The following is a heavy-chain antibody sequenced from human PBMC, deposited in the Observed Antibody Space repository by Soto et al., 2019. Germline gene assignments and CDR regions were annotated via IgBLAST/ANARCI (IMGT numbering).Heavy chain of an antibody. J-gene: IGHJ4*02. D-gene: IGHD2-15*01. CDR1: GFTFSTYA. CDR2: ISGSGDTS. Sequence: EVQVLESGGGLVQPGGSLRLSCVASGFTFSTYAMSWVRQAPGKGLEWDSGISGSGDTSYYADSVKGRFTISRDNSKNTLYLQINSLRAEDTAVYYCAKVDLLGICTGGSCYSLDYWGQGTLVTVAA. CDR3: AKVDLLGICTGGSCYSLDY. V-gene: IGHV3-23*01.